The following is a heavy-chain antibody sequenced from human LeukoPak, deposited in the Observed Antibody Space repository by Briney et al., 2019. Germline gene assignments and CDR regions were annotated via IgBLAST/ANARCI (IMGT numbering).Heavy chain of an antibody. Sequence: HPGGSLRLSCAASGFTFSSYGMSWVRQAPGKGLEWVGFIRSKAYGGTTEYAASVKGRFTISRDDSKSIAYLQMNSLKTEDTAVYYCTRSGYDPLPDAFDIWGQGTMVTVSS. CDR3: TRSGYDPLPDAFDI. J-gene: IGHJ3*02. D-gene: IGHD3-10*01. V-gene: IGHV3-49*04. CDR1: GFTFSSYG. CDR2: IRSKAYGGTT.